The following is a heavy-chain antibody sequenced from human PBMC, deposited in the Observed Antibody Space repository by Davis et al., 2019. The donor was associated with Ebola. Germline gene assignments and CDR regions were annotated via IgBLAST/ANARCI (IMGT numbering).Heavy chain of an antibody. CDR1: CGFVSSGCYS. CDR2: SYYTGTT. J-gene: IGHJ4*02. V-gene: IGHV4-30-4*07. CDR3: ARGDSYYDPSGYYAGPEAPDH. Sequence: MPSETLSLTCAVSCGFVSSGCYSWSWLRQPPGKGLEWIWYSYYTGTTYYNPSLKSRVTISVDTSKNQFSLKLSSVTAADTAVYYCARGDSYYDPSGYYAGPEAPDHWGQGTLVSVSS. D-gene: IGHD3-22*01.